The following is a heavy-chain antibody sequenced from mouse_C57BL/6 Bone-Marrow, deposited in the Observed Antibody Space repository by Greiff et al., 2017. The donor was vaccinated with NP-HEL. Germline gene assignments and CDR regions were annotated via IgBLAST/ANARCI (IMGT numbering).Heavy chain of an antibody. Sequence: VQLQQSGAELVRPGSSVKLSCKASGYTFTSYWMDWVKQRPGQGLEWIGNIYPSDSETHYNQKFKDKATLTVDKSSSTAYMQLSSLTSEDSAVYYCARHSSGYPYYWGQGTTLTVSS. CDR3: ARHSSGYPYY. J-gene: IGHJ2*01. D-gene: IGHD3-2*02. V-gene: IGHV1-61*01. CDR1: GYTFTSYW. CDR2: IYPSDSET.